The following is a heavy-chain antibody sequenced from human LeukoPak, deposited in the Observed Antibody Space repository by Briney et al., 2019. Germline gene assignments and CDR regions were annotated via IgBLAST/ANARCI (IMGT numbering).Heavy chain of an antibody. D-gene: IGHD2-2*01. J-gene: IGHJ5*02. CDR2: IYHSGST. Sequence: PSETLSLTCTVSGGSISSGGYYWSWIRQPPGKGLEWIGYIYHSGSTYYNPSLKSRVTISVDRSKNQFSLKLSSVTAADTAVYYCATRTSPNWFDPWGQGTLVTVSS. V-gene: IGHV4-30-2*01. CDR1: GGSISSGGYY. CDR3: ATRTSPNWFDP.